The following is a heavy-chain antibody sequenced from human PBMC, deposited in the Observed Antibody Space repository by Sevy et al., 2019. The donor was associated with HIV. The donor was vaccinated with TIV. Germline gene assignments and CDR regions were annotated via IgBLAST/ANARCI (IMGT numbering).Heavy chain of an antibody. CDR1: GGSITSLY. V-gene: IGHV4-59*08. CDR3: AGENAWGRGYS. D-gene: IGHD1-26*01. CDR2: MYYNVHI. Sequence: SETLSLTCTVSGGSITSLYWNWIRQPPGKGLEWIANMYYNVHINYKPSLMSRVTLSLDTSKNQFSLGLSSVTAADTAMYYCAGENAWGRGYSWGQGTLVTVSS. J-gene: IGHJ4*02.